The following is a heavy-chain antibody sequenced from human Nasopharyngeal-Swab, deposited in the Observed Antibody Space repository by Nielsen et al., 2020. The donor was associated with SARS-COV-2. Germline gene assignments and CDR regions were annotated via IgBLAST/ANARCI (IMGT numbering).Heavy chain of an antibody. Sequence: WLRQPPGKGLEWVSYISSSGSTIYYADSVKGRFTISRDNSKNTLYLQMNSLRAEDTAVYYCAKVARDIVVVPAAMKAYYYYGMDVWGQGTTVTVSS. D-gene: IGHD2-2*01. J-gene: IGHJ6*02. CDR3: AKVARDIVVVPAAMKAYYYYGMDV. CDR2: ISSSGSTI. V-gene: IGHV3-23*01.